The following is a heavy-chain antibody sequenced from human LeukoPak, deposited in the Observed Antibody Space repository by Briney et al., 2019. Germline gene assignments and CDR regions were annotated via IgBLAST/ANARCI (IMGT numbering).Heavy chain of an antibody. CDR2: INPSGGST. J-gene: IGHJ4*02. Sequence: WASVKVSCKASGYTFTSYYMHWVRQAPGQGLEWMGIINPSGGSTSYAQKFQARVTMTRDTSTSTVYMELSSLRSEDTAVYYCARDLVSYDSSGYYPDYWGQGTLVTVSS. CDR1: GYTFTSYY. CDR3: ARDLVSYDSSGYYPDY. V-gene: IGHV1-46*01. D-gene: IGHD3-22*01.